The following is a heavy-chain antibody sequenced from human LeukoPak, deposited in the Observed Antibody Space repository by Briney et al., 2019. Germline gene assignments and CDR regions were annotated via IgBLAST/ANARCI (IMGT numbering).Heavy chain of an antibody. Sequence: GSLRLSCTVSGFTFSPYAMSWVRQPPGKGLEWIGEINHSGSTNYNPSLKSRVTISVDTSKNQFSLKLSSVTAADTAVYYCARDYSFWGQGTLVTVSS. J-gene: IGHJ4*02. V-gene: IGHV4-34*08. D-gene: IGHD4-17*01. CDR2: INHSGST. CDR3: ARDYSF. CDR1: GFTFSPYA.